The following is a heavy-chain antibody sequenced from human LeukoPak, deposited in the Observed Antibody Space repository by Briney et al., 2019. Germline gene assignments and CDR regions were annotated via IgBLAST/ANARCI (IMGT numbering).Heavy chain of an antibody. V-gene: IGHV3-7*03. CDR3: ANSYGSSR. CDR1: GFTCSSYW. CDR2: IKEDGSKK. D-gene: IGHD6-6*01. J-gene: IGHJ4*02. Sequence: GGSLRLSCAASGFTCSSYWMTWVRQAPGKGLEWVANIKEDGSKKYYVDSVKGRFTISRDNAKNSLYLQMNSLRAEDTAVYYCANSYGSSRWGQGTLVTVSS.